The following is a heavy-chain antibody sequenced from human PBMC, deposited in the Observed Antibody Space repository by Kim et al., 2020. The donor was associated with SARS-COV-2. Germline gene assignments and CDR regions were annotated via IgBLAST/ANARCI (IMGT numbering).Heavy chain of an antibody. CDR1: GFPFSSFA. D-gene: IGHD6-19*01. CDR2: ISFDGNSK. J-gene: IGHJ6*02. Sequence: GGSLRLSCAASGFPFSSFAMHWVRQAPGKGLEWVAVISFDGNSKYYADSVKGRFTISRDNSRDTIYLQMNSLRPEDTALYYCARDGNSGIAVAGVHYYYGMDVWGQGTTVTVS. CDR3: ARDGNSGIAVAGVHYYYGMDV. V-gene: IGHV3-30*04.